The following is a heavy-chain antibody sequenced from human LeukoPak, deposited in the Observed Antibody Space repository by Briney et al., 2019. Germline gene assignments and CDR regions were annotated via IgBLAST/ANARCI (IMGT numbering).Heavy chain of an antibody. CDR3: CIAPSEVGGYYPEYFRH. V-gene: IGHV3-74*01. CDR1: GFTFSRYW. J-gene: IGHJ1*01. Sequence: GGSLRLSCEASGFTFSRYWMHWVRQAPGKGLVWVSRIKSDGQTNYPDSVKGRFTISRDNAKNTISLQKDSLRTEDTGVVYCCIAPSEVGGYYPEYFRHWGQGTLVTVSS. D-gene: IGHD3-22*01. CDR2: IKSDGQT.